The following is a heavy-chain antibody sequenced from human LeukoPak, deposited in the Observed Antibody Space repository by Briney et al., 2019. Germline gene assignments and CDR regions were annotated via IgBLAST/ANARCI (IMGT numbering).Heavy chain of an antibody. D-gene: IGHD3-10*01. J-gene: IGHJ5*02. CDR2: IWSDGGNK. V-gene: IGHV3-33*01. Sequence: PGGSLRLSCAASGFTFSSYGMHWVRQAPGKGLEWVAVIWSDGGNKYYADSVKGRFTISRDNSKNTLYLQVDSLRAEDTAVYYCARDGVRGVPLNWFDPWGQGTLVTVSS. CDR3: ARDGVRGVPLNWFDP. CDR1: GFTFSSYG.